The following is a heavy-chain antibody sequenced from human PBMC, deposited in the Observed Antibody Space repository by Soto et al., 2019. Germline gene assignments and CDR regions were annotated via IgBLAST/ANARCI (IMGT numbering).Heavy chain of an antibody. CDR1: GYTFTSYG. CDR2: ISAYNGNT. V-gene: IGHV1-18*01. CDR3: ARETYYYGSGSGRLVDY. J-gene: IGHJ4*02. D-gene: IGHD3-10*01. Sequence: QVKLVQSGAEVKTPGASVKVSCKASGYTFTSYGISWVRQAPGQGLEWMGWISAYNGNTNYAQKLQGRVTMTTDTSTSTAYMELRSLQSDDTDVYYCARETYYYGSGSGRLVDYWVQGTLVTVSS.